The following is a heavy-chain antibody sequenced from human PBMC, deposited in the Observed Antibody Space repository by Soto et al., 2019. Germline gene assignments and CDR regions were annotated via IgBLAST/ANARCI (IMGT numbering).Heavy chain of an antibody. J-gene: IGHJ6*01. CDR1: GFTLSNGW. Sequence: GGSLRLSCAASGFTLSNGWAHWVRQPPGKGPVWVSRIKSDGSVTNYADSVKGRFTISRDNSKNTLYLQMNSLRAEDTAVYYCAKDRRRGAAALGGMDVWGQGTTVTGSS. D-gene: IGHD6-13*01. CDR3: AKDRRRGAAALGGMDV. CDR2: IKSDGSVT. V-gene: IGHV3-74*01.